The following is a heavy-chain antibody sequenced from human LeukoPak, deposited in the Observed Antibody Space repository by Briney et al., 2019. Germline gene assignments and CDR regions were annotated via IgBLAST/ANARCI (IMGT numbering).Heavy chain of an antibody. CDR2: INPSGGST. V-gene: IGHV1-46*01. CDR3: ARDKYYYGSGSYKQRYYYMDV. D-gene: IGHD3-10*01. J-gene: IGHJ6*03. CDR1: GYTFTSYY. Sequence: ASVKVSCKASGYTFTSYYMHWVRQAPGQGLEWMGIINPSGGSTSYAQKFQGRVTMTRDTSTSTVYMELSSLRSEDTAVYYCARDKYYYGSGSYKQRYYYMDVWGKGTTVTISS.